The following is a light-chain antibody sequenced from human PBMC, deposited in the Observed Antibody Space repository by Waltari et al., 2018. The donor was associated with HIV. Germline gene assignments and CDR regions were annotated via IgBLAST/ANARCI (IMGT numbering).Light chain of an antibody. CDR3: QQYNAWPRT. J-gene: IGKJ1*01. CDR2: AAS. CDR1: QGIRNN. V-gene: IGKV1-17*01. Sequence: DIQMTQSPSSLSASVGDRVTITCRASQGIRNNLGWFQQKPGKAPKRLIFAASSLHGGVPSRFSGSRSRTEFTLTINSLQSEDFAVYYCQQYNAWPRTFGQGTKVEVK.